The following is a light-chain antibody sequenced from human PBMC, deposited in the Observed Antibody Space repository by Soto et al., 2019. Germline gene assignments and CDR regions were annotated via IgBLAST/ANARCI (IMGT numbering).Light chain of an antibody. CDR3: QQYDHEPLT. V-gene: IGKV3D-15*01. J-gene: IGKJ4*01. CDR2: DAS. Sequence: EIVMTHSPATLSVSPWEIATLSCGASQSVSSNLAWYQQKPGQAPRLLVYDASTRATGVPDRFRGSGSGTDFTHTITRLEPEDFVVYYCQQYDHEPLTFGGGTKVDIK. CDR1: QSVSSN.